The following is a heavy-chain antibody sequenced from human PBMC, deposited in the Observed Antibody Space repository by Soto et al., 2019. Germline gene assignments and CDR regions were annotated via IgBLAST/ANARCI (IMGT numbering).Heavy chain of an antibody. CDR3: ARVRIGFWSGYFEY. V-gene: IGHV3-53*04. D-gene: IGHD3-3*01. CDR1: GFTVSSNY. CDR2: IYSGGST. Sequence: GGSLRLSCAASGFTVSSNYMSWVRQAPGKGLEWVSVIYSGGSTYYADSVKGRFTISRHNSKNTLYLQMNSLRAEDTAVYYCARVRIGFWSGYFEYWGQGTLVTVSS. J-gene: IGHJ4*02.